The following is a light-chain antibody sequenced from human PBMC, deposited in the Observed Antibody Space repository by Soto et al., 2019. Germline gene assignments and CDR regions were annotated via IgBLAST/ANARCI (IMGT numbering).Light chain of an antibody. CDR3: QQYGSSPWT. J-gene: IGKJ1*01. CDR1: QSVSSNF. CDR2: GVS. Sequence: EIVLTQSPGTLFLSPGERATLSCRASQSVSSNFLAWYQQKPGQAPRLLIYGVSSRATGIPDRFSGSGSGTDFTLTISRLEPEDFAVYYCQQYGSSPWTFGQGTKVEIK. V-gene: IGKV3-20*01.